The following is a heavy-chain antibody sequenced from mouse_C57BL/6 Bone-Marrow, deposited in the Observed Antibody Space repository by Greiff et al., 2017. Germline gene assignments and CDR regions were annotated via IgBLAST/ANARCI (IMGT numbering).Heavy chain of an antibody. Sequence: VKLMESGPELVKPGASVKISCKASGYAFSSSWMNWVKQRPGKGLEWIGRIYPGDGDTNYNGKFKGKATLTADKSSSTAYVQLSSLTSEDSAVYFCASWGWFSYWGQGTLVTVSA. D-gene: IGHD4-1*01. CDR2: IYPGDGDT. CDR1: GYAFSSSW. J-gene: IGHJ3*01. CDR3: ASWGWFSY. V-gene: IGHV1-82*01.